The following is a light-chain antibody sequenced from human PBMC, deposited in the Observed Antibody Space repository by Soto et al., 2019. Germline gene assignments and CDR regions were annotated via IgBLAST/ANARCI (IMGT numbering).Light chain of an antibody. CDR2: EVT. CDR1: SSDIGSSNH. CDR3: CSSAGGRTLVV. J-gene: IGLJ3*02. V-gene: IGLV2-23*02. Sequence: QSALTQPASVSGSPGQSVTISCSGSSSDIGSSNHISWYQQHPGEAPKLIIYEVTKRPSVDYNRVSGAKSGNTASLTISCLQPEDEADDYCCSSAGGRTLVVFGGGTKVTVL.